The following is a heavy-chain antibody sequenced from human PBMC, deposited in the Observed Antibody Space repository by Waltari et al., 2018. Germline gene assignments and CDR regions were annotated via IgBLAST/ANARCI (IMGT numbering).Heavy chain of an antibody. V-gene: IGHV1-69*04. CDR1: GGTFSSYA. D-gene: IGHD2-21*01. Sequence: QVQLVQSGAEVKKPGSSVKVSCKASGGTFSSYAISWVRQAPGQGLEWMGGISPFLGIANYAQKFQGRVTITADESTSTAYMELSSLRSEDTAVYYCASRAAGDWYYYYMDVWGKGTTVTVSS. CDR3: ASRAAGDWYYYYMDV. J-gene: IGHJ6*03. CDR2: ISPFLGIA.